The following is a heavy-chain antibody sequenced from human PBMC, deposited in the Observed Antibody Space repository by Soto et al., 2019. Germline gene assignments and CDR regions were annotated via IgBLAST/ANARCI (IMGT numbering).Heavy chain of an antibody. Sequence: GASAKVSRKTSGYSLTVYDVSGVLQTTGQGLEWMGWMNPNSGNTGYAQKFQGRVTMTRNTSISTAYMELSSLRSEDTAVYYCARGRLRTYYYYMAVRGKGTTVPVTS. CDR3: ARGRLRTYYYYMAV. CDR1: GYSLTVYD. CDR2: MNPNSGNT. J-gene: IGHJ6*03. D-gene: IGHD2-21*01. V-gene: IGHV1-8*01.